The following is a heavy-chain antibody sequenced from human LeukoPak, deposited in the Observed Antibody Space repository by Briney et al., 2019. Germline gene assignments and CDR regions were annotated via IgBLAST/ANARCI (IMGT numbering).Heavy chain of an antibody. CDR3: ARRGITMVRGVRGAFDI. J-gene: IGHJ3*02. CDR1: GFTFSDYY. D-gene: IGHD3-10*01. V-gene: IGHV3-11*01. CDR2: ISSSGSTI. Sequence: GGSLRLSCAASGFTFSDYYMSWIRQAPGKGLEWVSYISSSGSTIYYADSVKGRFTISRGNAKNSLYLQMNSLRAEDTAVYYCARRGITMVRGVRGAFDIWGQGTMVTVSS.